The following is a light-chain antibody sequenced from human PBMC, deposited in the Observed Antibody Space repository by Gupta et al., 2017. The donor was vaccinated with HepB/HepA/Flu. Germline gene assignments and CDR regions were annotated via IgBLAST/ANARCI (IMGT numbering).Light chain of an antibody. CDR1: SSGVGGYHS. CDR3: SSYTSTSTVL. V-gene: IGLV2-14*03. Sequence: SALTQPPSVSVSPGQSITISCPGNSSGVGGYHSVSWYQHHPDKAPKLMNCDVSNRPSGVAKRFSGSKSGNTASLTISGLQAEDEADYYCSSYTSTSTVLFGGGTKLTVL. CDR2: DVS. J-gene: IGLJ2*01.